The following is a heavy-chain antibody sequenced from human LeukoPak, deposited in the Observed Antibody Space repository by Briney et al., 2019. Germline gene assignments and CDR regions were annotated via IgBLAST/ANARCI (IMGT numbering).Heavy chain of an antibody. Sequence: SETLPLTCTVSGGSISSSSYYWGWIRQPPGEGLEWIGSIYYSGSTYYNPSLKSRVTISVDTSKNQFSLKLSSVTAADTAVYYCASPYSSIYGFGELRNYYYHGMDVWGQGTTVTVSS. CDR1: GGSISSSSYY. CDR3: ASPYSSIYGFGELRNYYYHGMDV. CDR2: IYYSGST. J-gene: IGHJ6*02. D-gene: IGHD3-10*01. V-gene: IGHV4-39*01.